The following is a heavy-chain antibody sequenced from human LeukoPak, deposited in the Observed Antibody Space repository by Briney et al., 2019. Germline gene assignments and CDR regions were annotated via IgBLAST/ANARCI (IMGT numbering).Heavy chain of an antibody. Sequence: SQTLSLTSTVSGGSIISVYYYCNWIRQPPWNGLDWTGFAYFSGSTYYNPSIKCRVTISVDTSKNQFSLNLSSVTAADTAVYYCAGAYCGGDCYNPYFQHWGQGTLVTVSS. D-gene: IGHD2-21*01. J-gene: IGHJ1*01. V-gene: IGHV4-30-4*08. CDR2: AYFSGST. CDR1: GGSIISVYYY. CDR3: AGAYCGGDCYNPYFQH.